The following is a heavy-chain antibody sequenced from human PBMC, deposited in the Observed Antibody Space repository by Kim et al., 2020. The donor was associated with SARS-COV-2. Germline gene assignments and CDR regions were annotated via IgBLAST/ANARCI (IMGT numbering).Heavy chain of an antibody. CDR2: IGTAGDT. J-gene: IGHJ6*02. CDR1: GFTFSSYD. CDR3: ARDISRSSRYYGMDV. D-gene: IGHD6-13*01. Sequence: GGSLRLSCAASGFTFSSYDMHWVRQATGKGLEWVSAIGTAGDTYYPGSVKGRFTISRENAKNSLYLQMNSLRAGDTAVYYCARDISRSSRYYGMDVWGQGTTVTVSS. V-gene: IGHV3-13*04.